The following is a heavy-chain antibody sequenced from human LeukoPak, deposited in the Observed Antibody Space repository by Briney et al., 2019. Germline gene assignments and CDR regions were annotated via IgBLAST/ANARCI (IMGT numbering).Heavy chain of an antibody. Sequence: AASVEVSCKASGGTFSSYAISWVRQAPGQGLEWMGGIIPIFGTANYAQKFQGRVTITTDECTSTAYMELSSLRSEDTAVYYCARGRGDPQIIDYWGQGTLVTVSS. V-gene: IGHV1-69*05. CDR2: IIPIFGTA. J-gene: IGHJ4*02. CDR1: GGTFSSYA. CDR3: ARGRGDPQIIDY. D-gene: IGHD5-12*01.